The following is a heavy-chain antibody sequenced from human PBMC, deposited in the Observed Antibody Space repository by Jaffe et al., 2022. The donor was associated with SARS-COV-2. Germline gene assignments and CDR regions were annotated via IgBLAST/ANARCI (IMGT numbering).Heavy chain of an antibody. CDR2: ISWESAKI. Sequence: EVQLVESGGGSVQPGRSLRLSCGASGFIFEDYAMHWVRQAPGKGLEWVAGISWESAKIGYADSVEGRFTISRDNAKNSLYLQMSSLRSEDTGVYYCAKDVSIGWYGGSLDVWGQGTMLTVSS. D-gene: IGHD6-19*01. CDR3: AKDVSIGWYGGSLDV. CDR1: GFIFEDYA. J-gene: IGHJ3*01. V-gene: IGHV3-9*01.